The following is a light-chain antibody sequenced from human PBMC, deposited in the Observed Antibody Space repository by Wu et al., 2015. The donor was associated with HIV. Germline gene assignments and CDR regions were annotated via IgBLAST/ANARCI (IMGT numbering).Light chain of an antibody. CDR3: QQYGSSPLT. CDR2: AAS. J-gene: IGKJ4*01. Sequence: DIQMTQSPSSLSASVGDRVTITCRASQSINRHLNWYQQKPGKAPMLLIYAASSLQSGVPSRFSGSGSGTDFTLTISRLEPEDFAVYYCQQYGSSPLTFGGGTKVEIK. V-gene: IGKV1-39*01. CDR1: QSINRH.